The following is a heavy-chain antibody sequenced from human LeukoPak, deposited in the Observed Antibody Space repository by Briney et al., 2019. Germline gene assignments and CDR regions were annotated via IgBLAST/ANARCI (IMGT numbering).Heavy chain of an antibody. CDR3: ARYCSSTSCYRYFQH. V-gene: IGHV4-38-2*01. Sequence: SETLSLTCAVSGYSISSGYYWGWIRQPPGKGLEWIGSIYHSGSTYYNPSLKSRVTISVDTSKNQFSLKLSSVTAADTAVYYCARYCSSTSCYRYFQHWGQGTLVTVSS. D-gene: IGHD2-2*01. CDR1: GYSISSGYY. CDR2: IYHSGST. J-gene: IGHJ1*01.